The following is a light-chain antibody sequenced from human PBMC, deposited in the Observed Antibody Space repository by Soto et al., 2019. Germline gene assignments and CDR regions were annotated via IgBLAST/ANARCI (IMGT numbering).Light chain of an antibody. CDR2: DVN. J-gene: IGLJ2*01. CDR1: SSDIGAYNF. V-gene: IGLV2-14*03. Sequence: QSALTQPASVSGSPGQSITISCTGTSSDIGAYNFVSWYQQHPGKAPQLMLYDVNIRPSGVSNRFSGSKSGNTASLTISGLQAEDEADYFCASLTTSTTMIFGGGTKLTVL. CDR3: ASLTTSTTMI.